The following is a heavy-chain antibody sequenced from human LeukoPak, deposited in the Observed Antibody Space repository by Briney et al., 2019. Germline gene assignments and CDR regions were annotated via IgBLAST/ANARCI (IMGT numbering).Heavy chain of an antibody. CDR2: ISSNGGST. J-gene: IGHJ4*02. Sequence: GGSLRLSCAASGFTFSSYAMHWVRQAPGKGMEYVSAISSNGGSTYYANSVKGRFTISRDNSKNTLYLRMGSLRAEDMAVYYCARGPHNWNYADYWGQGTLVTVSS. D-gene: IGHD1-7*01. CDR3: ARGPHNWNYADY. V-gene: IGHV3-64*01. CDR1: GFTFSSYA.